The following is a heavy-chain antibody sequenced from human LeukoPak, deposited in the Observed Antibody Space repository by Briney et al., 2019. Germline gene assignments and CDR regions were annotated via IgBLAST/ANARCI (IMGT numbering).Heavy chain of an antibody. J-gene: IGHJ4*02. CDR2: INPNSGGT. CDR3: ARKTHCGGIYIRFDH. CDR1: GYTFTGYY. Sequence: ASVKVSCKASGYTFTGYYMHWVRQAPGQGLEWMGWINPNSGGTNYAQKFQGRVTMTRDTSISTAYMELSRLRSDDTAVYYCARKTHCGGIYIRFDHWGQGTLVTVPS. V-gene: IGHV1-2*02. D-gene: IGHD2-15*01.